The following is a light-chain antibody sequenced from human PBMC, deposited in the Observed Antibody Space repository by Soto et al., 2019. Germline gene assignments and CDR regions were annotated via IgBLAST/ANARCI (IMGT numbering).Light chain of an antibody. CDR3: EQYDNWPPLT. CDR2: DAS. Sequence: EIVMTQSPATLSVSPGERATLACRASQSVSTNLAWYQQKPGQAPRLLFHDASTRATGIPARFSGSGSGTEFTLTIYGLQSEDFAVYYCEQYDNWPPLTFGGGTKVEIK. V-gene: IGKV3D-15*01. J-gene: IGKJ4*01. CDR1: QSVSTN.